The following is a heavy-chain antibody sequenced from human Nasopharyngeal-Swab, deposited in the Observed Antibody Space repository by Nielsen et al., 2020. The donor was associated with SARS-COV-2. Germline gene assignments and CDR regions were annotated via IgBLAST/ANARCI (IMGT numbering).Heavy chain of an antibody. V-gene: IGHV3-43*01. Sequence: GESLKIPCAASGFTFDEYTMHWVRQAPGKGLEWVSLISWDGGSTYYADSVKGRFTISRDNSKNSLYLQMNSLRTEDTALYYCAMIGGSVIDYWGQGTLVTVSS. CDR1: GFTFDEYT. D-gene: IGHD2-15*01. CDR2: ISWDGGST. J-gene: IGHJ4*02. CDR3: AMIGGSVIDY.